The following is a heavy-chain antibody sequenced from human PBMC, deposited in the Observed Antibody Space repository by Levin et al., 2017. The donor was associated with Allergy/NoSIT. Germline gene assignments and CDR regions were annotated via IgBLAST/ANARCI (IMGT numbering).Heavy chain of an antibody. CDR3: AKVVEYYHTSCDSDY. V-gene: IGHV3-20*01. CDR1: GFTFDDYG. D-gene: IGHD3-22*01. CDR2: INWNGGST. Sequence: GESLKISCAASGFTFDDYGMSWVRQAPGKGLEWVCVINWNGGSTGYADSVKGRFTISRDNANNSLYLQMNSLRAEDTALYPCAKVVEYYHTSCDSDYWGQGTLVTVSS. J-gene: IGHJ4*02.